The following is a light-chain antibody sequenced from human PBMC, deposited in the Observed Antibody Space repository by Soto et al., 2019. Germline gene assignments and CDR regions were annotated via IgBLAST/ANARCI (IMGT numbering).Light chain of an antibody. CDR1: QSVSNNY. CDR2: DAS. CDR3: QQRNTWPTIT. V-gene: IGKV3D-20*02. Sequence: ETVLTQSPGTLSLSPGERATLSCRASQSVSNNYLAWYQVKPCQAPRLLIYDASRRASGVPARFSGSGSGTDFTLTISSLEPEDFALYYCQQRNTWPTITFGQGTRLDIK. J-gene: IGKJ5*01.